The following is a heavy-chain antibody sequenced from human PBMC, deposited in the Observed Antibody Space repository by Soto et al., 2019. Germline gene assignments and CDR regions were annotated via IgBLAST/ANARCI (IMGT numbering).Heavy chain of an antibody. CDR3: ARHECWTGPDH. J-gene: IGHJ5*02. V-gene: IGHV4-4*02. Sequence: QVHLQESGPGLVKPSETLSLTCAVSGASIGSGGWWSWVLQHPGKGLEWIAEIFHDGNTTYSPSLKSRVTISVAQSQNHVSLNVSSVTSADTDVYYWARHECWTGPDHWGQGTLVTVSS. CDR1: GASIGSGGW. CDR2: IFHDGNT. D-gene: IGHD3-3*01.